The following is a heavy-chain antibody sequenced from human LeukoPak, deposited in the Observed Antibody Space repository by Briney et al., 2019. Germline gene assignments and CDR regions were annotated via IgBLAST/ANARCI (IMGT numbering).Heavy chain of an antibody. V-gene: IGHV1-2*02. CDR2: INPNSGGT. D-gene: IGHD2-2*01. J-gene: IGHJ6*02. CDR3: ARVVVPAAPLPGMDV. CDR1: GYTFTGYY. Sequence: ASVKVSCMASGYTFTGYYMHWVRQAPGQGLEWMGWINPNSGGTNYAQRFQGRVTMTRDTSISTAYMELSRLRSDDTAVYYCARVVVPAAPLPGMDVWGQGTTVTVSS.